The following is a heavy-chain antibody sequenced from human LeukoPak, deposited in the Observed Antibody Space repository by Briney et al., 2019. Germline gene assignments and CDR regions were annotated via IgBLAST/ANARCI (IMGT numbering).Heavy chain of an antibody. CDR3: ARDEYSYDLKTDY. CDR1: GGTFSSYA. CDR2: IIPIFGTA. D-gene: IGHD5-18*01. V-gene: IGHV1-69*13. Sequence: GASVKVSCKASGGTFSSYAISWVRQAPGQGLEWMGGIIPIFGTANYAQKFQGRVTITADESTSTAYMELSSLRSEDTAVYYCARDEYSYDLKTDYWGQGTLVTVSS. J-gene: IGHJ4*02.